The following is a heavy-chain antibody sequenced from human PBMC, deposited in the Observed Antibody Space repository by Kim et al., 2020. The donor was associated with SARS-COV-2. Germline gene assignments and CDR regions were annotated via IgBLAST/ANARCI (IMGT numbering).Heavy chain of an antibody. CDR3: AKYHIAVAAFDY. D-gene: IGHD6-19*01. V-gene: IGHV3-9*01. Sequence: GYAGSVKGRFTISRDNAKNYLYLQINSLRPEDTAFYFCAKYHIAVAAFDYWGQGALVTVSS. J-gene: IGHJ4*02.